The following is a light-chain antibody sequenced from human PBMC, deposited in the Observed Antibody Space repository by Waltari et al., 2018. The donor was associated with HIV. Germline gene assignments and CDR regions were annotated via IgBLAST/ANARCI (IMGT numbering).Light chain of an antibody. CDR1: NSDIGRYDY. Sequence: QSALTQPCSVSGPPGQSVTVSCTESNSDIGRYDYVPWYQQYPDKAPKLIIYDVSSRPLGVPDRFSGSKSGNTASLTISGLQAEDEADYYCCSYAGRNTLLFGGGTTLTVL. V-gene: IGLV2-11*01. CDR2: DVS. J-gene: IGLJ2*01. CDR3: CSYAGRNTLL.